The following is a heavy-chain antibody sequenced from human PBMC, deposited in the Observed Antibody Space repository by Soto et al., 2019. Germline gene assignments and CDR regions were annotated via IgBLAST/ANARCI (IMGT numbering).Heavy chain of an antibody. CDR3: AGVTTSPYQINWFDP. V-gene: IGHV4-30-2*01. Sequence: QLQLQESGSGLVKPPQTLSLTCAVSGGSISSGGYSWSWIRQPPGKGLEWIGYIYHSGSTYYNPSLKSRVTISVDRSKNQFSLKLSSVTAADTAVYYCAGVTTSPYQINWFDPWGQGTLVTVSS. CDR1: GGSISSGGYS. CDR2: IYHSGST. D-gene: IGHD4-17*01. J-gene: IGHJ5*02.